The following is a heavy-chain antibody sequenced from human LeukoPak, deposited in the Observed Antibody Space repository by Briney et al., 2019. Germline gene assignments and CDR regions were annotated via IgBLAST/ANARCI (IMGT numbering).Heavy chain of an antibody. J-gene: IGHJ6*02. CDR2: ISYDGSNK. CDR3: ARYDARYGMDV. CDR1: GFTFSSYG. V-gene: IGHV3-30*03. D-gene: IGHD1-1*01. Sequence: GGSLRLSCAASGFTFSSYGMHWVRQAPGKGLEWVSVISYDGSNKYYADSVKGRFTISRDNSKNTLYLQMNSLRAEDTAVYYCARYDARYGMDVWGQGTTVTVSS.